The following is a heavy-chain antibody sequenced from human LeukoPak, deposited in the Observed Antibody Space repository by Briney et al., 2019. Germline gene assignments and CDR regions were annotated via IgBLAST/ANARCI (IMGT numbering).Heavy chain of an antibody. D-gene: IGHD6-19*01. Sequence: SETLSLTCAVSGSITSYYWSWIRQPPGKGLEWIGYIYHSGSTYYNPSLRSRVTISIDTSKNQFSLKLSSVTAADTAVYYCARHPSVAASRGYYGMDVWGQGTTVTVSS. CDR2: IYHSGST. J-gene: IGHJ6*02. V-gene: IGHV4-59*08. CDR3: ARHPSVAASRGYYGMDV. CDR1: GSITSYY.